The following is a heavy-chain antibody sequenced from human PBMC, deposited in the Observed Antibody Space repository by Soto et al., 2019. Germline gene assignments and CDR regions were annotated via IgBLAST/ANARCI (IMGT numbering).Heavy chain of an antibody. CDR1: GGSFSGYY. V-gene: IGHV4-34*01. CDR2: INHSGST. J-gene: IGHJ6*03. Sequence: QVQLQQWGAGLLKPSETLSLTCAVYGGSFSGYYWSWIRQPPGKGLEWIGEINHSGSTNYNPSLKSRVTISVDTSKNQFSLKLSSVTAADTAVYYCARGRYYDFWSGYFPYYYMDVWGKGTTVTVSS. D-gene: IGHD3-3*01. CDR3: ARGRYYDFWSGYFPYYYMDV.